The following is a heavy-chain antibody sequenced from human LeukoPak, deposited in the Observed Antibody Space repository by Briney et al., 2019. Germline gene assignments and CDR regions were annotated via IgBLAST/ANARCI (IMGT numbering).Heavy chain of an antibody. V-gene: IGHV3-48*02. CDR1: GFTFSIYS. Sequence: PGGPLRLSCAASGFTFSIYSMNWVRQAPGKGLEWLSYITGTSDTIYYADSVKGRFTISRDNAKNSVYLQMNSLRDEDTAVYYCATTGRGIYAFDIWGQGTLVTVSS. CDR2: ITGTSDTI. CDR3: ATTGRGIYAFDI. J-gene: IGHJ3*02. D-gene: IGHD2-15*01.